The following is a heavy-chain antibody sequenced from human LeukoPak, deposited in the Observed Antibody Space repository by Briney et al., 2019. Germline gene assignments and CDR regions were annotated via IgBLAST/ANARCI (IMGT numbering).Heavy chain of an antibody. Sequence: KPSETLSLTCTVSGGSISSYYWSWIRQPPGKGLEWIGYIYYSGSTNYNPSLKSRVTISVDTSKNQFSLKLSSVTAADTAVYYCARVRGVPAAIPWGDHLVDYWGQGTLVTVSS. J-gene: IGHJ4*02. CDR3: ARVRGVPAAIPWGDHLVDY. V-gene: IGHV4-59*12. D-gene: IGHD2-2*02. CDR2: IYYSGST. CDR1: GGSISSYY.